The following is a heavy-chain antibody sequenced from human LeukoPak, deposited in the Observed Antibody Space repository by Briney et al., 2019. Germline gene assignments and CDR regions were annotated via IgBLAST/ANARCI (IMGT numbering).Heavy chain of an antibody. CDR3: ARDGGGVAAAGRTYYYYYMDV. J-gene: IGHJ6*03. V-gene: IGHV1-18*01. CDR2: ISAYNGNT. D-gene: IGHD6-13*01. CDR1: GYTFTSYG. Sequence: ASVKVSCKASGYTFTSYGISWVRQAPGQGLEWMGWISAYNGNTNYAQKLQGRVTMTTDTSTSTAYVELGSLRSDDTAVYYCARDGGGVAAAGRTYYYYYMDVWGKGTTVTVSS.